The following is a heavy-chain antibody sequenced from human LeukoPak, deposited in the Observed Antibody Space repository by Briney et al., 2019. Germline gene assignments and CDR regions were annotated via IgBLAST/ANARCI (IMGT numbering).Heavy chain of an antibody. CDR3: AKAGSGWYAPY. CDR1: GFTFTAYG. Sequence: GGSLRLSCAASGFTFTAYGMQWVRQAPGKGLEWVAFVRYNGNDKYYADSVKGRFTISRDNSKNTVDLQMDSLRAEDAAVYYCAKAGSGWYAPYWGQGTLVTVS. CDR2: VRYNGNDK. J-gene: IGHJ4*02. D-gene: IGHD6-19*01. V-gene: IGHV3-30*02.